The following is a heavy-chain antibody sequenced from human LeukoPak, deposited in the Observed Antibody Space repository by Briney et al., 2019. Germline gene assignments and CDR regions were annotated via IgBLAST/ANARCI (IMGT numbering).Heavy chain of an antibody. CDR1: GFTFSSYE. J-gene: IGHJ4*02. CDR3: ARDGYSYGFTLKYYFDY. D-gene: IGHD5-18*01. V-gene: IGHV3-48*01. Sequence: GGSLRLSCAASGFTFSSYEMNWVRQAPGKGLEWVSYISSSSSTIYYADSVKGRFTISRDNAKNSLYLQMNSLRAEDTAVYYCARDGYSYGFTLKYYFDYWGQGTLVTVSS. CDR2: ISSSSSTI.